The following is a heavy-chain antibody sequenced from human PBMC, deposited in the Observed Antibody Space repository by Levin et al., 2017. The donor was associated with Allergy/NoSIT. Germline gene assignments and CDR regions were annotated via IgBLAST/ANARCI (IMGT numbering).Heavy chain of an antibody. Sequence: GESLKISCAASGFSFSSYAMHWVRQAPGKGLEWVTLISYDGSIQYYADSVKGRFTISRDNSKNTLYLQMNSLRADDTAVYYCARSAWFGESAFDYWGQGTLVTVSS. D-gene: IGHD3-10*01. CDR3: ARSAWFGESAFDY. J-gene: IGHJ4*02. CDR2: ISYDGSIQ. V-gene: IGHV3-30-3*01. CDR1: GFSFSSYA.